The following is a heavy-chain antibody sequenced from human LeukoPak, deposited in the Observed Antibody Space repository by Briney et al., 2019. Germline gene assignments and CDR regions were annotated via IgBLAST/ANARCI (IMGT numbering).Heavy chain of an antibody. CDR2: IYYSGST. J-gene: IGHJ2*01. CDR1: GGSISSYY. V-gene: IGHV4-59*08. Sequence: SETLSLTCTVSGGSISSYYWSWIRQPPGKGLEWIGYIYYSGSTNYNPSLKSRVTISVDTSKNQFSLKLNSVTAADTAVYYCARHTPIAVAGHFDLWGRGTLVTVSS. CDR3: ARHTPIAVAGHFDL. D-gene: IGHD6-19*01.